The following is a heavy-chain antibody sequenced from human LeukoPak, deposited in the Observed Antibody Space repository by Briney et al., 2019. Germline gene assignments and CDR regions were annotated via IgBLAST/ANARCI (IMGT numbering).Heavy chain of an antibody. CDR1: GGSISSGGYS. CDR3: AGYGSGSYFGSNWFDP. D-gene: IGHD3-10*01. V-gene: IGHV4-30-2*01. J-gene: IGHJ5*02. CDR2: IYHSGST. Sequence: SETLSLTCAVSGGSISSGGYSWSWIRQPPGKGLEWIGYIYHSGSTYYNPSLKSRVTISVDRSKNQFSLKLSSVTAADTAVYYCAGYGSGSYFGSNWFDPWGQGTLVTVSS.